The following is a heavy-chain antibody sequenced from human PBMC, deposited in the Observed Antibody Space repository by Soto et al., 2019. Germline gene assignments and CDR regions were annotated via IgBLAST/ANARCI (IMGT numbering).Heavy chain of an antibody. J-gene: IGHJ6*02. D-gene: IGHD2-21*02. CDR1: GFTFSSYA. CDR2: ISYDGSNK. V-gene: IGHV3-30-3*01. Sequence: GGSLRLSCAASGFTFSSYAMHWVRQAPGKGLEWVAVISYDGSNKYYADSVKGRFTISRDNSKNTLYLQMNSLRAEDTAVYYCARMRGDEYYYYGMDVWGQGTTVTVSS. CDR3: ARMRGDEYYYYGMDV.